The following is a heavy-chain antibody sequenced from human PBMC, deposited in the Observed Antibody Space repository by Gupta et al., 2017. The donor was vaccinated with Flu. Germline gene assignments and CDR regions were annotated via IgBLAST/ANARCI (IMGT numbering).Heavy chain of an antibody. CDR3: TTGALRSSGRSQSGRNYGRDG. J-gene: IGHJ6*02. Sequence: EVQLVQSGSEVKKPGTTVKISCKFSGYTFTDHYIHWVQQAPGKGLEWMGLVKPEDGETIYAEKLKGRITRDADTSTDTTSMELSSLRSEETEVYYCTTGALRSSGRSQSGRNYGRDGWGQGTTVPVSS. D-gene: IGHD6-25*01. CDR2: VKPEDGET. CDR1: GYTFTDHY. V-gene: IGHV1-69-2*01.